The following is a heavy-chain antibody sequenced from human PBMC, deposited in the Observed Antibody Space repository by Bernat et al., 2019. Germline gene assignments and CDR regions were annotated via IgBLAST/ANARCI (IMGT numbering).Heavy chain of an antibody. CDR2: ISSSGSTI. D-gene: IGHD4-17*01. V-gene: IGHV3-11*01. CDR1: GFTFSDYY. J-gene: IGHJ3*02. CDR3: ARARDYGDYVWRHAFDI. Sequence: QVQLVESGGGLVKPGGSLRLSCAASGFTFSDYYMSWIRQAPGKGLEWVSYISSSGSTIDYADSVKGRFTISRDNAKNSLYLQMNSLRAEDTAVYYCARARDYGDYVWRHAFDIWGQGTMVTVSS.